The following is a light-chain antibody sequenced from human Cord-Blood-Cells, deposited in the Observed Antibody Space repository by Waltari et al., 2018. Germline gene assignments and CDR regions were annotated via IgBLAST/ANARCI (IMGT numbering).Light chain of an antibody. CDR3: ISYEGSSTV. Sequence: QSALTQPASVSGSPGQSITIPCTGPSSDVGSYNLVSWYQQHSGKAPKLMIYERSKRPSWGSNRCSGSNSGNAASLTISVLQAEDEADYYCISYEGSSTVFGGGTKLTVL. CDR2: ERS. V-gene: IGLV2-23*01. J-gene: IGLJ3*02. CDR1: SSDVGSYNL.